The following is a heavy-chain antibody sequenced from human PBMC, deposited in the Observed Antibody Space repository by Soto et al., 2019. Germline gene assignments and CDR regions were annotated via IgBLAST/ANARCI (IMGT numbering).Heavy chain of an antibody. CDR2: ISGSGGST. D-gene: IGHD2-21*01. J-gene: IGHJ6*02. CDR1: GFTFSSYA. Sequence: GGSLRLSCAASGFTFSSYAMSWVRQAPGKGLEWVSAISGSGGSTYYADSVKGRFTISRDNSKNTLYLQMNSLRAEETAGYYCAKVFAIPVVTPHYYYYYGMDVWGQGTTVTVSS. CDR3: AKVFAIPVVTPHYYYYYGMDV. V-gene: IGHV3-23*01.